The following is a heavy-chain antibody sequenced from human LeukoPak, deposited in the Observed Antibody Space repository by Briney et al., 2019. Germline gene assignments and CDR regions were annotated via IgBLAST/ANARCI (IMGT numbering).Heavy chain of an antibody. CDR2: IWYDGSNK. D-gene: IGHD6-6*01. CDR1: AFTFSSYG. Sequence: HPGGSLRLSCAASAFTFSSYGMHWVRQAPGKGLEWVAVIWYDGSNKYYADSVKGRFTISRDNSKNTLYLQMNSLRAEDTAVYYCAKDHPVPYYMDVWGKGTTVTVSS. CDR3: AKDHPVPYYMDV. V-gene: IGHV3-33*06. J-gene: IGHJ6*03.